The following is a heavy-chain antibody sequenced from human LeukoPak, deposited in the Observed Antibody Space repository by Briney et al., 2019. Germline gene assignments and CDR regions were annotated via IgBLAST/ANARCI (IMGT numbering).Heavy chain of an antibody. J-gene: IGHJ4*02. V-gene: IGHV4-39*01. CDR3: ARLWRYSTSRECYFDY. Sequence: PSETLSLTCTVSGDSISSSSYYWGWIRQPPGKGLEWIGIIYYSGSIYYNSSLRSRVTISVDTFNNRFSLELTSVTATDTAVYFCARLWRYSTSRECYFDYWGQGTLVTVSS. CDR1: GDSISSSSYY. D-gene: IGHD6-6*01. CDR2: IYYSGSI.